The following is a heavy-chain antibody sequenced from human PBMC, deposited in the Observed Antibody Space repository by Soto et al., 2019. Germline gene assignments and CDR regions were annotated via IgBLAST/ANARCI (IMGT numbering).Heavy chain of an antibody. J-gene: IGHJ4*02. CDR1: GFTFSSYG. CDR2: ISYDGSNK. Sequence: QVQLVESGGGVVQPGRSLRLSCAASGFTFSSYGMHWVRQAPGKGLEWVAVISYDGSNKYYADSVKGRFTISRDNSKNTLDLQMDRLRGGDTGVLYWAKDPGGGWYLFGDFRGQGTLVTVSS. CDR3: AKDPGGGWYLFGDF. V-gene: IGHV3-30*18. D-gene: IGHD6-19*01.